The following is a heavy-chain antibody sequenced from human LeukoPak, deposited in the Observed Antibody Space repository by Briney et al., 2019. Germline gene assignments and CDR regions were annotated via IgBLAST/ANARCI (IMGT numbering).Heavy chain of an antibody. CDR1: GFPLSSYR. V-gene: IGHV3-48*01. Sequence: PGGSLRLSCAASGFPLSSYRMNWVGQAPGKGLEWISYIGISSGNTKYADSVKGRFTISGDKAKNSVYLQMNSLRVEDTAVYYCARDTKYAFDNWGQGTLVTVSS. D-gene: IGHD2-2*01. CDR2: IGISSGNT. CDR3: ARDTKYAFDN. J-gene: IGHJ4*02.